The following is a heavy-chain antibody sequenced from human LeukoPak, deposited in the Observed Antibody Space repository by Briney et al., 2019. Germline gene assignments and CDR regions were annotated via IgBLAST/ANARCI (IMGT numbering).Heavy chain of an antibody. CDR1: GGTFSSYA. Sequence: SVKVSCKASGGTFSSYAISWVRQAPGQGLEWMGRIIPILGIANYAQEFQGRVTITADKSTSTAYMELSSLRSEDTAVYYCARAVAHNRNWFDPWGQGTLVTVSS. D-gene: IGHD6-19*01. J-gene: IGHJ5*02. V-gene: IGHV1-69*04. CDR2: IIPILGIA. CDR3: ARAVAHNRNWFDP.